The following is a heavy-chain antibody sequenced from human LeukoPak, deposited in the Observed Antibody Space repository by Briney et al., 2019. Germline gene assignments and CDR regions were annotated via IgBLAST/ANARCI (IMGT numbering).Heavy chain of an antibody. D-gene: IGHD3-3*01. CDR2: IIPIFGTA. V-gene: IGHV1-69*13. Sequence: SVKVSCKASGGTFSSYAISWVRQAPGQGLEWMGGIIPIFGTANYAQKFQGRVTITADVSTSTAYMEMSSLRSEDTAVYYCARGREGITIFGVAFDYWGQGTLVTVSS. CDR1: GGTFSSYA. J-gene: IGHJ4*02. CDR3: ARGREGITIFGVAFDY.